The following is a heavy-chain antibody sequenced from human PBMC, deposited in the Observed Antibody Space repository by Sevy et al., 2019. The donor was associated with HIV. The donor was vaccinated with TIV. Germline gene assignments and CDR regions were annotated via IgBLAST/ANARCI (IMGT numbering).Heavy chain of an antibody. V-gene: IGHV5-51*01. D-gene: IGHD2-2*01. CDR3: AICSSTSCYVSYGMDV. CDR1: GYSFTSYW. CDR2: IYPGDSDT. J-gene: IGHJ6*02. Sequence: GESLKISCKGSGYSFTSYWIGWVRQMPGKGLEWMGIIYPGDSDTRYSPSFQGQVTISADKSISTAYLQWSSLKASDTAMYYCAICSSTSCYVSYGMDVWGQGTTVTVSS.